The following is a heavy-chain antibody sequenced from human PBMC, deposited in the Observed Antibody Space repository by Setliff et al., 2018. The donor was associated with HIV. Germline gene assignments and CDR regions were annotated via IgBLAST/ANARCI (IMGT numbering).Heavy chain of an antibody. CDR3: ARYTFGPLDY. CDR2: ISVYNGNT. Sequence: RASVMVSCKASGYTFTSYDITWMRQAPGQGLEWMGWISVYNGNTNYSQKFQTRVTMTADTSTTTAYMELRSLTSDDTAVYYCARYTFGPLDYWGQGTLVTVSS. CDR1: GYTFTSYD. J-gene: IGHJ4*02. V-gene: IGHV1-18*01. D-gene: IGHD3-16*01.